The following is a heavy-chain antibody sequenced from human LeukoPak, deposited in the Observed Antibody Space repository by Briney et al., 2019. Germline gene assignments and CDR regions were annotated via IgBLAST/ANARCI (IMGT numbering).Heavy chain of an antibody. V-gene: IGHV3-21*01. Sequence: PGGSLRLSCAASGFTLSSYAMSWVRQAPGKGLEWVSSISSSSSYIYYADSVKGRFTISRDNAKNSLYLQMNSLRAEDTAVYYCARDSGDYLDAFDIWGQGTMVTVSS. D-gene: IGHD4-17*01. J-gene: IGHJ3*02. CDR3: ARDSGDYLDAFDI. CDR1: GFTLSSYA. CDR2: ISSSSSYI.